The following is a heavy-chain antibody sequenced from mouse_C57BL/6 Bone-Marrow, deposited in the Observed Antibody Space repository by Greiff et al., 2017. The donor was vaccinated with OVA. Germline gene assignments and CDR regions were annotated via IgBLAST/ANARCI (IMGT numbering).Heavy chain of an antibody. CDR3: ARRNYYGSSYGFAY. V-gene: IGHV1-55*01. Sequence: QVQLQQPGAELVKPGASVKMSCTASGYTFTSYWITWVKQRPGQGLEWIGDIYPGSGSTNYNEKFKSKATLTVDTSSSTASMQLSSLTSEDSAVYYGARRNYYGSSYGFAYWGQGTLVTVSA. CDR1: GYTFTSYW. J-gene: IGHJ3*01. CDR2: IYPGSGST. D-gene: IGHD1-1*01.